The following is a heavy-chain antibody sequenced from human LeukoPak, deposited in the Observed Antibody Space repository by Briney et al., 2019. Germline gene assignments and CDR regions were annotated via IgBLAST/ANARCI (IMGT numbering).Heavy chain of an antibody. Sequence: APVKVSCKASGYTFADYYIHWVRQAPGQGLEWVGWMNPNSGDTNYARSFQGRVTMTRDTSISTAYMELSRLRFDDTAGYYCAKDPFDQMLPENWFDPWGQGTLVTVSS. CDR2: MNPNSGDT. CDR3: AKDPFDQMLPENWFDP. J-gene: IGHJ5*02. V-gene: IGHV1-2*02. CDR1: GYTFADYY. D-gene: IGHD2-2*01.